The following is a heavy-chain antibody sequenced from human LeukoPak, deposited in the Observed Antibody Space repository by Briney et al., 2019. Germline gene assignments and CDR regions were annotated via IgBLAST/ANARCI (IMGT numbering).Heavy chain of an antibody. CDR3: ATLGESDFDY. CDR2: INHSGST. Sequence: SETLSLTCAVYGGSFSGYYWGWIRQPPGKGLEWIGEINHSGSTNYNPSLKSRVTISVDTSKNQFSLKLSSVTAADTAVYYCATLGESDFDYWGQGTLVTVSS. V-gene: IGHV4-34*01. CDR1: GGSFSGYY. J-gene: IGHJ4*02.